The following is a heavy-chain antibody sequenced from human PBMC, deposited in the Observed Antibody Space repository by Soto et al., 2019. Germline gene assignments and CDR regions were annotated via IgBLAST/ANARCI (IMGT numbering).Heavy chain of an antibody. D-gene: IGHD2-2*01. CDR1: GDTFTSYA. Sequence: ASVKVSCKASGDTFTSYAISWVRQAPGQGLEWMGGIIPIFGTANYAQKFQGRVTITADESTSTAYMELSSLRSEDPAVYYCASIVVVPAANDLGFIYYYYGLDGCDQGTTVTVAS. CDR3: ASIVVVPAANDLGFIYYYYGLDG. V-gene: IGHV1-69*13. J-gene: IGHJ6*02. CDR2: IIPIFGTA.